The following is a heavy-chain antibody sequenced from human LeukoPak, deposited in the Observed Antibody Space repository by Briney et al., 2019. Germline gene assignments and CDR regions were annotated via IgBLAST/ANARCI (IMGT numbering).Heavy chain of an antibody. J-gene: IGHJ4*02. CDR2: INAGNGNT. CDR1: GYTFTSYA. CDR3: ARAEVSRYCSSTSCFFDY. Sequence: ASVKVSCKASGYTFTSYAMHWVRQAPGQRLEWMGWINAGNGNTKYSQKFQGRVTITRDTSASTAYMELSSLRSEDTAVYYCARAEVSRYCSSTSCFFDYWGQGTLVTVSS. D-gene: IGHD2-2*01. V-gene: IGHV1-3*01.